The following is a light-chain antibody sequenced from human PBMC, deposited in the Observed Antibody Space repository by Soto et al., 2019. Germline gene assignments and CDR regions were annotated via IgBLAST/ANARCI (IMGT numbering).Light chain of an antibody. Sequence: ETVMTQSPATLSLSPGERPTLSCRASQSVSSSLAWYQQKPGQAPRLLIYDASTRATSIPARFSGSGSGTEFTLTISSLQSEDFAVYYCQQYSTWPLTFGAGTKVDIK. J-gene: IGKJ3*01. CDR1: QSVSSS. V-gene: IGKV3-15*01. CDR3: QQYSTWPLT. CDR2: DAS.